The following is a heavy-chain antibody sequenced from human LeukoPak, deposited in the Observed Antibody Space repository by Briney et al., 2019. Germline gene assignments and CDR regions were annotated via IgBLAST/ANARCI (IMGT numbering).Heavy chain of an antibody. CDR3: ARDYSSGWYAVY. J-gene: IGHJ4*02. CDR2: IKQGGSEK. D-gene: IGHD6-19*01. CDR1: GFTFSSYW. V-gene: IGHV3-7*01. Sequence: PGGSLRLSCAASGFTFSSYWMSWVRQAPGKGLEWVANIKQGGSEKYYVDSVKGRFTISRDNAKNSLYLRMNSLRAEDTAVYYCARDYSSGWYAVYWGQGTLVTVSS.